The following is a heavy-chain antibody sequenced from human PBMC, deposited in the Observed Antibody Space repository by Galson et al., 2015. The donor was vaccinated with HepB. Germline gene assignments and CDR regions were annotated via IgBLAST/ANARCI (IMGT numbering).Heavy chain of an antibody. CDR2: IRSKANSYAT. V-gene: IGHV3-73*01. CDR1: GFTFSGSA. J-gene: IGHJ6*02. Sequence: SLRLSCAASGFTFSGSAMHWVRQASGKGLEWVGRIRSKANSYATAYAASVKGRFTISRDDSKNTAYLQMNSLKTEDTAVYYCTSLYSSSSHYYYYGMDVWGQGTTVTVSS. CDR3: TSLYSSSSHYYYYGMDV. D-gene: IGHD6-6*01.